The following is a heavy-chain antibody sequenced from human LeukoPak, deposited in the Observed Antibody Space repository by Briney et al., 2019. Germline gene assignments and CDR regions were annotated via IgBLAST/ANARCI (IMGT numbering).Heavy chain of an antibody. CDR3: ARDLDCSGGSCADY. V-gene: IGHV4-61*02. D-gene: IGHD2-15*01. CDR2: IYTSGST. CDR1: GGSISSGSYY. J-gene: IGHJ4*02. Sequence: KASETLSLTCTVSGGSISSGSYYWSWIRQPPGKGLEWIGRIYTSGSTNYNPSLKSRVTISVDTSKNQFSLKLSSVTAADTAVYYCARDLDCSGGSCADYWGQGTLVTVSS.